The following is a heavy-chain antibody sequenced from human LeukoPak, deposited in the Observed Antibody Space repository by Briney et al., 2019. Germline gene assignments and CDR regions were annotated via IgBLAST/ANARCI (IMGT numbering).Heavy chain of an antibody. V-gene: IGHV4-61*02. CDR3: ARESAYYYDSSGYYYAAFDI. CDR2: IYTSGST. J-gene: IGHJ3*02. D-gene: IGHD3-22*01. Sequence: SQTLSLTCTVSGGSISSGSYYWSWIRQPAGKGLEWIGRIYTSGSTYYNPSLKSRVTISVDTSKNQFSLKLSSVTAADTAVYYCARESAYYYDSSGYYYAAFDIWGQGTMVTVSS. CDR1: GGSISSGSYY.